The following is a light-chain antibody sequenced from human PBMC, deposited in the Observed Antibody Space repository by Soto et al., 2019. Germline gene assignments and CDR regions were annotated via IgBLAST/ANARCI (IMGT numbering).Light chain of an antibody. V-gene: IGLV2-14*01. Sequence: QSVLTQPASVSGSPGQSITISCTGTSSDVGGYNYVSWYQQHPGKAPKLMIYDVSNRPSGVSNRFSGSKSGNTASLTISGLQAEDDAAYYCSSYTSSSTLVFGGGTKLTVL. CDR1: SSDVGGYNY. CDR2: DVS. CDR3: SSYTSSSTLV. J-gene: IGLJ2*01.